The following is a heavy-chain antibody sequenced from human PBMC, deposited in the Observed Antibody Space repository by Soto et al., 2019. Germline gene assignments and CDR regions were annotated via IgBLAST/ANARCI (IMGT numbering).Heavy chain of an antibody. V-gene: IGHV3-30*04. Sequence: PGGSLRLSCAASGFTFSGFSMHWVRQAPGKGLAWVAVISYDGKNKHFAESVKGRFSVSRDDSKNTIYLEMNNLRGDDSAVYYCARDHGMFLSYYYYGMDVWGQGTTVTVSS. CDR3: ARDHGMFLSYYYYGMDV. CDR1: GFTFSGFS. J-gene: IGHJ6*02. D-gene: IGHD3-10*02. CDR2: ISYDGKNK.